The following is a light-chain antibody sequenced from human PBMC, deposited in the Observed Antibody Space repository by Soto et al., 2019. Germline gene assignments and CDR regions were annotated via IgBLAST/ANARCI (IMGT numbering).Light chain of an antibody. CDR3: QQYNTCPLP. J-gene: IGKJ5*01. Sequence: EIVMTQSPATLSVSPGERATLSCRASQSVSSNLAWYQQKPGQAPRLLIYGASTRATGIPARFSGSGSGTEFTLTISSLQSEDFAVYYCQQYNTCPLPFGPGTRLAIK. V-gene: IGKV3-15*01. CDR1: QSVSSN. CDR2: GAS.